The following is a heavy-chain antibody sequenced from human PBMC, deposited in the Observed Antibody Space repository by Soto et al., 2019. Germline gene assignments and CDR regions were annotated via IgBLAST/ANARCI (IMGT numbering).Heavy chain of an antibody. CDR2: IFYSGTT. J-gene: IGHJ4*02. CDR3: ASTWWQQLSRFDD. Sequence: QQQLQESGPGLVKPSETLSVTGTVSVVSISTSSYYWGWNLQPPGKGLEWIGSIFYSGTTYHNPSIKIRVTISVDPSKNQFSLKLSSVPAAHTAVYYGASTWWQQLSRFDDWGQGTLVTVSS. V-gene: IGHV4-39*01. D-gene: IGHD2-15*01. CDR1: VVSISTSSYY.